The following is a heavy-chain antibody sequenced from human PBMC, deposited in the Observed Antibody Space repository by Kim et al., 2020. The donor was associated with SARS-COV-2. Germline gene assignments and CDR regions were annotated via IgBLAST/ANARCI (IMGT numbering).Heavy chain of an antibody. V-gene: IGHV2-5*02. D-gene: IGHD3-10*01. CDR3: AHRQEIKLGLLWFGRPFDY. CDR2: IYWDDDK. J-gene: IGHJ4*02. Sequence: SGPTLVKPTQTLTLTCTFSVFSLSTSGVGVGWIRQPPGKALEWLALIYWDDDKRYSPSLKSRLTITKDTSKNQVVLTMTNMDPVDTATYYCAHRQEIKLGLLWFGRPFDYWGQGALVTVSS. CDR1: VFSLSTSGVG.